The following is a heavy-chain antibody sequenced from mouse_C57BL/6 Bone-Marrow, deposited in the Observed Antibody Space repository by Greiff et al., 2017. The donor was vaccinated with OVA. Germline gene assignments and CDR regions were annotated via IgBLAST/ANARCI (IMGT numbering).Heavy chain of an antibody. Sequence: EVMLVESGGGLVKPGGSLKLSCAASGFTFSSYAMSWVRQTPEKRLEWVATISDGGSYTYYPDNVKGRFTISRDNAKNNLYLQMSHLKSEDTAMYYCARDRAVVAGDWYFDVWGTGTTVTVSS. CDR3: ARDRAVVAGDWYFDV. V-gene: IGHV5-4*01. CDR2: ISDGGSYT. CDR1: GFTFSSYA. J-gene: IGHJ1*03. D-gene: IGHD1-1*01.